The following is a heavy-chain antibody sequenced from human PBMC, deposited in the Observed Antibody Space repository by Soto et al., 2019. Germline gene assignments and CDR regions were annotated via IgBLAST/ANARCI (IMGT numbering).Heavy chain of an antibody. CDR1: GYTLTELS. CDR2: INPSGGST. J-gene: IGHJ6*02. CDR3: ASEFVAGTEVPYYYGMDV. D-gene: IGHD6-19*01. V-gene: IGHV1-46*01. Sequence: ASVKVSCKVSGYTLTELSIHWVRQAPGQGLEWMGIINPSGGSTSYAQKFQGRVTMTRDTSTSTVYMELSSLRSEDTAVYYCASEFVAGTEVPYYYGMDVWGQGTTVTVSS.